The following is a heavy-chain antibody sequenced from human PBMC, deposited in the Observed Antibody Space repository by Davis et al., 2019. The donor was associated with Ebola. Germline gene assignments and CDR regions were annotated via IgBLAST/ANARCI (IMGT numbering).Heavy chain of an antibody. J-gene: IGHJ4*02. V-gene: IGHV4-34*01. CDR1: GGSFSGYY. CDR3: ARVASTTVTYFDY. Sequence: MPSETLSLTCAVYGGSFSGYYWSWIRQPPGKGLEWIGEINHSGSTNYNPSLKSRVTISVDTSKNQFSLKLSSVTAADTAVYYCARVASTTVTYFDYWGQGTLVTVSS. D-gene: IGHD4-17*01. CDR2: INHSGST.